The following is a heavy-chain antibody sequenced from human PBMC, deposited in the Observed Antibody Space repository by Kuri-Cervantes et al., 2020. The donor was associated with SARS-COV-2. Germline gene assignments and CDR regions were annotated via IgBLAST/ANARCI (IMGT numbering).Heavy chain of an antibody. CDR3: LAHTGTNRY. D-gene: IGHD2-8*02. CDR1: GISFSVSG. J-gene: IGHJ4*02. V-gene: IGHV3-73*01. CDR2: IRDKGNSYAT. Sequence: GESLKISCAASGISFSVSGIHWVRQASGKGLEWVGRIRDKGNSYATAYTASVKGRFTISRDDSRNMAYLQMDSLNSEDTAVYYCLAHTGTNRYWGQGTLVTVSS.